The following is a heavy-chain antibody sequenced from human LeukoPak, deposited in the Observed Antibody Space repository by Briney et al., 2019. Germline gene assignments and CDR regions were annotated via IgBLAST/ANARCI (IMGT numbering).Heavy chain of an antibody. CDR3: ARVQSAYCSGSSCYGGYFDY. D-gene: IGHD2-15*01. Sequence: ASVTVSCKASGYTFTSYYMHWVRQAPGQGLEWMGIINPSGGSTSYAQKFQGRVTMTRDTSTSTVYMELSSLRPEDTAVYYCARVQSAYCSGSSCYGGYFDYWGQGTLVTVSS. J-gene: IGHJ4*02. CDR2: INPSGGST. V-gene: IGHV1-46*01. CDR1: GYTFTSYY.